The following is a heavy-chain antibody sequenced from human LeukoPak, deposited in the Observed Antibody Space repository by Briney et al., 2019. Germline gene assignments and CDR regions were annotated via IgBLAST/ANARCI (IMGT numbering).Heavy chain of an antibody. CDR1: GFTYSSYA. CDR3: ARDIWGIHYMDV. V-gene: IGHV3-20*04. Sequence: GGSLRLSCAASGFTYSSYAMSWVRQAPGKGLEWVSGINWNGGSTGYADSVEGRFTISRDNAKNSLYLQMNSLRAEDTALYYCARDIWGIHYMDVWGKGTTVTVSS. D-gene: IGHD6-13*01. CDR2: INWNGGST. J-gene: IGHJ6*03.